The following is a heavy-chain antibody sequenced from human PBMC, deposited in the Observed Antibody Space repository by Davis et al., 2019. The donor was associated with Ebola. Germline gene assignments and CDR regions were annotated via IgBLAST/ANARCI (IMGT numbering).Heavy chain of an antibody. CDR2: MSYHGSHT. Sequence: PGGSLRLSCAASGFTFSRYSMNWVRQAPGKGLEWVASMSYHGSHTSYIDSVKGRFTISRDNSKNTLYLQMNSLRADDTAVYYCAKEYYFGSASNDYWGQGTLVTVSS. CDR1: GFTFSRYS. V-gene: IGHV3-30*18. CDR3: AKEYYFGSASNDY. D-gene: IGHD3-10*01. J-gene: IGHJ4*02.